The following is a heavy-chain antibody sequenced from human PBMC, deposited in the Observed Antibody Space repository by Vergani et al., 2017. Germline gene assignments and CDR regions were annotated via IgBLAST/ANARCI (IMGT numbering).Heavy chain of an antibody. CDR1: GFTFSSYA. Sequence: EVQLLESGGGLVQPGGSLRLSCAASGFTFSSYAMRWVRQAPGKGLEWVSAISGSGGSTYYADSVKGRFTISRDNSKNTLYLQMNSLRAEDTAVYYCAKGRAYYDFWSGYYYFDYWGQGTLVTVSS. D-gene: IGHD3-3*01. CDR2: ISGSGGST. V-gene: IGHV3-23*01. J-gene: IGHJ4*02. CDR3: AKGRAYYDFWSGYYYFDY.